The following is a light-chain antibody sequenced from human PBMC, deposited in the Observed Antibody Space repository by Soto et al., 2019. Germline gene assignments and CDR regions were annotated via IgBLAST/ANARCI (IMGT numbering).Light chain of an antibody. CDR1: SGHSSYA. CDR2: VNNDGSH. Sequence: QSVLTQSPSASASLGASVKLTCTLSSGHSSYAIAWHQKQPGKGSRYLMDVNNDGSHTKGDGIPDRFSGSSSWADRYLIISSLQSEYEAEYCCQTWGTGFQFFGGGTKLTVL. CDR3: QTWGTGFQF. V-gene: IGLV4-69*01. J-gene: IGLJ2*01.